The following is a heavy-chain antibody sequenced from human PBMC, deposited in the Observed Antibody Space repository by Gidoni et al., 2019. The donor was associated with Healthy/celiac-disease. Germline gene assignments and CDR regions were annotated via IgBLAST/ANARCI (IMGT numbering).Heavy chain of an antibody. D-gene: IGHD1-26*01. CDR3: ARLGGSFIAFDY. CDR2: ISSSSSYI. J-gene: IGHJ4*02. CDR1: GFTFSSYS. V-gene: IGHV3-21*01. Sequence: EVQLVESGGGLVKPGGSLRLSCAASGFTFSSYSMNWVRQAPGKGLEWVSSISSSSSYIYYADSVKARFTISRDNAKNSLYLQMNSLRAEDTAVYYCARLGGSFIAFDYWGQGTLVTVSS.